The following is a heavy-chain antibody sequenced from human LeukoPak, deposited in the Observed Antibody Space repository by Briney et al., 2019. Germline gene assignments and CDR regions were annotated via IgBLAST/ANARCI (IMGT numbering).Heavy chain of an antibody. CDR3: AKRISGYFDY. D-gene: IGHD6-19*01. CDR1: GYSFTTYW. Sequence: AGESLKISCKASGYSFTTYWIGRVRQMPGKGLEWMGIIYPGDSDIKYNPSFEGQVTISADKSISTAYLQWNSLKASDTAMYYCAKRISGYFDYWGQGTLVTVSP. J-gene: IGHJ4*02. V-gene: IGHV5-51*01. CDR2: IYPGDSDI.